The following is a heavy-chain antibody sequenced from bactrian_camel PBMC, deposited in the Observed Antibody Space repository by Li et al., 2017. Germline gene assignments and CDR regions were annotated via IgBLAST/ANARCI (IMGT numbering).Heavy chain of an antibody. D-gene: IGHD1*01. J-gene: IGHJ4*01. CDR3: VVDGPPKCFRVPPFSDY. Sequence: HVQLVESGGDSVQAGGSLRLSCETSGITYRWLCMAWFRQAPGQEREEVARISVAGSTRYDRTVEGRFTISKDHAESTLYLQMNSLEPEDTAVYHCVVDGPPKCFRVPPFSDYWGQGTQVTVS. V-gene: IGHV3S55*01. CDR1: GITYRWLC. CDR2: ISVAGST.